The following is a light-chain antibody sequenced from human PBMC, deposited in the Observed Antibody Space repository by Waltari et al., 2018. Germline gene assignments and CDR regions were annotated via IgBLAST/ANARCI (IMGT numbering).Light chain of an antibody. V-gene: IGKV1-33*01. CDR3: HHYDTLPN. J-gene: IGKJ3*01. Sequence: DIQMTQSPSPLSASVGDRVTITCQSSQHISRYLNWYQQKPGLAPKLLIYDASSLETGVPSSFSGHVSGRHFPLTISGLMPEDVATYNWHHYDTLPNFGPGPDVDL. CDR1: QHISRY. CDR2: DAS.